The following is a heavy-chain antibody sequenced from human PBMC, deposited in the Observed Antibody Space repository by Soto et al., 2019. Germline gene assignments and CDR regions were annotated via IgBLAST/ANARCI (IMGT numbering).Heavy chain of an antibody. J-gene: IGHJ5*02. D-gene: IGHD6-19*01. Sequence: QEQLQESGPGLVKPSQTVSLTCTDCGGSISSGDYYWSWIRQPPGKGLEWIGYIYYRGSTYYNPSLKSRVTISVDTSKNQFSLRLSSVTAADTAVYYCARERPDGCRLDPWGQGTLVTVSS. CDR1: GGSISSGDYY. V-gene: IGHV4-30-4*01. CDR3: ARERPDGCRLDP. CDR2: IYYRGST.